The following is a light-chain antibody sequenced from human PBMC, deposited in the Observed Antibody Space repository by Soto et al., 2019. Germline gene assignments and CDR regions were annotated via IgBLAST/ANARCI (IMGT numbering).Light chain of an antibody. J-gene: IGKJ2*01. Sequence: EIVLTQSPGTLSLSPGERATLSCRASQSVMNSYLASYQQTPGQAPRLLIYGASTRATGIPDRFSGSGSGTDFTLTISSLEPEDFAVYYCQQYGRSVYPFGQGTKLEIK. V-gene: IGKV3-20*01. CDR1: QSVMNSY. CDR2: GAS. CDR3: QQYGRSVYP.